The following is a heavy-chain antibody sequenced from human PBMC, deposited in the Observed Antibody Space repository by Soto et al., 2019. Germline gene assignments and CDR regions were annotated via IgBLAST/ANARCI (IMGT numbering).Heavy chain of an antibody. CDR1: GYIFTSQG. D-gene: IGHD1-7*01. J-gene: IGHJ4*02. CDR3: ARRRTRALDY. CDR2: ISTYNGNP. Sequence: QIQLVQSGAEVKKPGASVKVSCKASGYIFTSQGISWVRQAPGQGLEWMGWISTYNGNPNYAQKLQGRVTMTTNTATTTAFLELRSLTSDATAVYYCARRRTRALDYWGQGTPVIVSS. V-gene: IGHV1-18*01.